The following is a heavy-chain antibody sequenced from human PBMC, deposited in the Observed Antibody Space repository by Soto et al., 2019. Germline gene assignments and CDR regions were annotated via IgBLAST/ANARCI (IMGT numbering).Heavy chain of an antibody. Sequence: PXVSLRLSCAASGFTFSSYDMRWVRQATGKGLEWVSAIGTAGDPYYPGSVKGRFTISRENAKNSLYLQMNSLRAGDTAVYYCARALSTGPYYYYYGMDVWGQGTTVTVSS. D-gene: IGHD1-1*01. CDR3: ARALSTGPYYYYYGMDV. V-gene: IGHV3-13*05. CDR2: IGTAGDP. J-gene: IGHJ6*02. CDR1: GFTFSSYD.